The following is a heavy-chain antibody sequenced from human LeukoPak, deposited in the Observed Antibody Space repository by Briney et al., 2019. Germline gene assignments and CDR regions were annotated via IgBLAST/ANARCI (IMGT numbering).Heavy chain of an antibody. CDR3: ARGQGGNYYLNYFDY. D-gene: IGHD1-26*01. J-gene: IGHJ4*02. CDR1: GDSLSSSNW. V-gene: IGHV4-4*02. CDR2: FYYSGST. Sequence: SETLSLTCAVSGDSLSSSNWWTWVRQPPGKGLEWIEHFYYSGSTTYNPSLKSRVTFSVDTSRHQFSLKLTSVTAADTALYYCARGQGGNYYLNYFDYWGQGALVTVSS.